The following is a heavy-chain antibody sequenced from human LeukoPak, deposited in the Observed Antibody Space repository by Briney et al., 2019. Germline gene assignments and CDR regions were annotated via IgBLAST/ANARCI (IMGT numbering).Heavy chain of an antibody. CDR3: AKGSGNGYGSGPFDY. CDR2: IRYDGSNK. Sequence: GGSLRLSCAAPGFTFSSYGMHWVRQAPGKGLEWVAFIRYDGSNKYYADSVKGRFTISRDNSKNTVSLQMSSLRAEDTALYYCAKGSGNGYGSGPFDYWGQGTLVTVSS. CDR1: GFTFSSYG. V-gene: IGHV3-30*02. J-gene: IGHJ4*02. D-gene: IGHD3-10*01.